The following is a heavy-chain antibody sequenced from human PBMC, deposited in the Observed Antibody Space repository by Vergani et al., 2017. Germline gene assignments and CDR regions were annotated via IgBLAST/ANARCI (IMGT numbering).Heavy chain of an antibody. CDR3: ARRRYYGGLGMFDP. V-gene: IGHV4-59*01. J-gene: IGHJ5*02. CDR1: GGSISSFY. Sequence: QVQLQESGPGLVKPSETLSLTCPVSGGSISSFYWSWIRQPPGKGMEWIGYIYYSGITNNNPSLRSRVTMSVDTSKNQFSLKLSSVTAADTAVYYCARRRYYGGLGMFDPWGQGTLVTVSS. CDR2: IYYSGIT. D-gene: IGHD3-10*01.